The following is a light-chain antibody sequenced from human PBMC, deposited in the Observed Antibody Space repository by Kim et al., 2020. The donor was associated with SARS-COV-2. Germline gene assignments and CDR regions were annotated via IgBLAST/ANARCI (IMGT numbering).Light chain of an antibody. Sequence: GDKVTITCRASQSISGGVAWYQQKPGKAPKLLINDASSLESGGPSRFSGSGSGTDFTLIVGSLQPDGCATYSCQPNITRWTFGQGTKVDIK. J-gene: IGKJ1*01. CDR3: QPNITRWT. V-gene: IGKV1-5*01. CDR1: QSISGG. CDR2: DAS.